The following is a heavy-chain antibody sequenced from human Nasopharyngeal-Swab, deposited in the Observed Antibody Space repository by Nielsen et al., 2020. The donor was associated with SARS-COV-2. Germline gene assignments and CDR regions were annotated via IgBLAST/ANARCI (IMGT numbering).Heavy chain of an antibody. CDR3: ARISPSYYDILTGYYGYYYMDV. CDR2: IYYSGST. V-gene: IGHV4-59*01. D-gene: IGHD3-9*01. CDR1: GGSISSYY. Sequence: GSLRLSCTVSGGSISSYYWSWIRPPPGKGLEWIGYIYYSGSTNYNPSLKSRVTISVDTSKNQFSLKLSSVTAADTAVYYCARISPSYYDILTGYYGYYYMDVWGKGTTVTVSS. J-gene: IGHJ6*03.